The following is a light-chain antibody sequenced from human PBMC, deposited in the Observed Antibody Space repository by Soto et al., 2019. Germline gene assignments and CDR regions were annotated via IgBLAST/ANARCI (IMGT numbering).Light chain of an antibody. CDR2: ATS. Sequence: DIQMTQSPSTLSASVGERVTITCRASQSVSNWLAWYQQKPGKAPEVLIYATSSLQSGVPARFSGSGSGTEFTLTISSLQSEDFAVYYCQQYDNWPLTFGGGTKVDIK. J-gene: IGKJ4*01. CDR3: QQYDNWPLT. V-gene: IGKV1-5*01. CDR1: QSVSNW.